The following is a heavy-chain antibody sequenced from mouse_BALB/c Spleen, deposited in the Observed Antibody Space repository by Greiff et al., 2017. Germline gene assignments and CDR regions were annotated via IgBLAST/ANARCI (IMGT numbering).Heavy chain of an antibody. Sequence: VQVVESGGGLVTPGGSLKLSCAASGFSFSDYYMYCVRQTPEKRLVWFATISDVGSYTYYPDSLKGRFTISRDNAKNNLYLQMSSLKSEDTAMYYCARGSTDFDYRGQGNTRTV. CDR2: ISDVGSYT. D-gene: IGHD5-1*01. CDR1: GFSFSDYY. V-gene: IGHV5-4*02. CDR3: ARGSTDFDY. J-gene: IGHJ2*01.